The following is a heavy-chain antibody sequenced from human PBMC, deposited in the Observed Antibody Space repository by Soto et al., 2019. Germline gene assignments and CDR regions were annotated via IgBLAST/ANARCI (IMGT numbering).Heavy chain of an antibody. Sequence: SETLSLTCTVSGGSISSSSYYWGWIRQPPGKGLEWIGSIYYSGSTYYNPSLKSRVTISVDTSKNQFSLKLSSVTAADTAVYYCASSPKYSYALFDPWGQGTLVTVSS. CDR3: ASSPKYSYALFDP. J-gene: IGHJ5*02. D-gene: IGHD5-18*01. CDR1: GGSISSSSYY. V-gene: IGHV4-39*01. CDR2: IYYSGST.